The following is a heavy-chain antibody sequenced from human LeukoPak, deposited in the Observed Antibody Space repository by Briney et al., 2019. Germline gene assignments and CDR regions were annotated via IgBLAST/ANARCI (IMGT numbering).Heavy chain of an antibody. CDR2: IYYRGST. V-gene: IGHV4-39*01. CDR1: GGSISSSPYY. Sequence: LSLTCTVSGGSISSSPYYWGWIRQPPGRGLEWIGTIYYRGSTYSNPSLNSRVTISLVPSKNQFSLRLRSVTAADTALYYCARHYLSDGILSTFDPWGQGNLVTVSS. CDR3: ARHYLSDGILSTFDP. D-gene: IGHD2-2*01. J-gene: IGHJ5*02.